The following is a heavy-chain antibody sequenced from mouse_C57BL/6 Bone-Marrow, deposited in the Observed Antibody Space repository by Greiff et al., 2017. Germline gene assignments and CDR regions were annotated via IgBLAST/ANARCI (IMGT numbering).Heavy chain of an antibody. CDR2: INPNYGTT. CDR1: GYSFTDYN. J-gene: IGHJ2*01. Sequence: QLKESGPELVKPGASVKISCKASGYSFTDYNMNWVKQSNGKSLEWIGVINPNYGTTSYNQKFKGKATLTVDQSSSTAYMQLNSLTSEDSAVYYCAKGIYYGILYYFDYWGQGTTLTVSS. V-gene: IGHV1-39*01. D-gene: IGHD2-1*01. CDR3: AKGIYYGILYYFDY.